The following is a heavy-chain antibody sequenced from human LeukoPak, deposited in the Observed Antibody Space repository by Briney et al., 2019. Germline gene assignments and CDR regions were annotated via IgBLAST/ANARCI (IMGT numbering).Heavy chain of an antibody. V-gene: IGHV3-23*01. CDR1: GFTFSSYA. D-gene: IGHD3-22*01. CDR3: VRGTMIVVVINPPFDY. J-gene: IGHJ4*02. Sequence: GGSLRLSCAASGFTFSSYAMSWVRQAPGKGLEWVSAISGSGGSTYYADSVKGRFTISRDNSKNTLYLQMNSLRAEDTAVYYCVRGTMIVVVINPPFDYWGQGTLVTVSS. CDR2: ISGSGGST.